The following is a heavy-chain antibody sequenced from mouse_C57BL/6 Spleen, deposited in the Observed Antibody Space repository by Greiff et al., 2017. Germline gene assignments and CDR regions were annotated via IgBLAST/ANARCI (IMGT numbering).Heavy chain of an antibody. J-gene: IGHJ4*01. V-gene: IGHV1-52*01. CDR3: ARSGSSRYYAMDY. CDR1: GYTFTSYW. D-gene: IGHD1-1*01. Sequence: VQLQQPGAELVRPGSSVKLSCKASGYTFTSYWMHWVKQRPIQGLEWIGNIDPSDSETHYNQKFKDKATLTVDKSSSTAYMQLSSLTSEDSAVYYGARSGSSRYYAMDYWGQGTSVTVSS. CDR2: IDPSDSET.